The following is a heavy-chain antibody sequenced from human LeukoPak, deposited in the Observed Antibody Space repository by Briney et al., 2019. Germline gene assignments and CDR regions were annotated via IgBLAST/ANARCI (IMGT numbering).Heavy chain of an antibody. CDR2: IYSGGST. CDR1: GFTVSSNY. V-gene: IGHV3-53*01. J-gene: IGHJ4*02. D-gene: IGHD3-3*01. Sequence: GGSLRLSCAASGFTVSSNYMSWVRQAPGKWLEWVSVIYSGGSTYYADSVKGRFTISRDNSKNTLYLQMNSLRAEDTAVYYCARADDFWSGADYWGQGTLVTVSS. CDR3: ARADDFWSGADY.